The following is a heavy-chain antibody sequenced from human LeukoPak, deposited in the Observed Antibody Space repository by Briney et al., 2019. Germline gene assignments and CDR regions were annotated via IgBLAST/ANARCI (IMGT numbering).Heavy chain of an antibody. Sequence: PGGSLRLSCAASGFSVNSNYMSWVRQAPGKGLEWVTIIYSGGSTYYADSVKGRFTISRDNSKNTLYLQMNSLRVEDTAVYYCARELHWGQGTLVTVSS. CDR2: IYSGGST. CDR1: GFSVNSNY. V-gene: IGHV3-66*02. J-gene: IGHJ4*02. CDR3: ARELH. D-gene: IGHD1-26*01.